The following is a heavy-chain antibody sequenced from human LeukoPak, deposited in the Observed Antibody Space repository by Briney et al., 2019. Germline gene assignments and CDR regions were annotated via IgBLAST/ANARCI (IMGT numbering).Heavy chain of an antibody. CDR2: ISGSGGST. D-gene: IGHD1-26*01. V-gene: IGHV3-23*01. CDR1: GFTFSSYA. Sequence: PGGSLRLSCAASGFTFSSYAMTWVRQAPGKGLEWVSGISGSGGSTYYADSVKGRFTISRDNSKNTLYLQMSSLRAEDTAIYYCATRGRDREFDYWGQGTLVTVSS. CDR3: ATRGRDREFDY. J-gene: IGHJ4*02.